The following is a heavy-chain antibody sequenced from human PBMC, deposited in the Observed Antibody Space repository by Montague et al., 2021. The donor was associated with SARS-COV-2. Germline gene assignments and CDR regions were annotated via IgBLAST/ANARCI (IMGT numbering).Heavy chain of an antibody. CDR3: ARHYSATLPAVY. D-gene: IGHD2-15*01. CDR1: GGSFSGYY. Sequence: SETLSLTCAVYGGSFSGYYWSWIRQPPGKGLEWIGEINHSGSTNYNPSLKSRVTISVDTSKNQFSLKVNSVTAADTAAYYCARHYSATLPAVYWGQGTLVTVSS. J-gene: IGHJ4*02. V-gene: IGHV4-34*01. CDR2: INHSGST.